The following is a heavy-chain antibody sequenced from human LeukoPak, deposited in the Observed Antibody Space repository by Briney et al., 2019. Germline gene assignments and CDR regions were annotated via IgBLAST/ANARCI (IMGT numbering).Heavy chain of an antibody. J-gene: IGHJ6*02. CDR1: GYTFTSYT. Sequence: GASVKVSCKASGYTFTSYTMHWVRQAPGQRLEWMGWINGVNGNTKYSQKFQGRVTITRDTSASTAYMELSSLRSEDTAVYYRASLNCSGGSCYYYYGMDVWGQGTTVTVSS. CDR3: ASLNCSGGSCYYYYGMDV. D-gene: IGHD2-15*01. V-gene: IGHV1-3*01. CDR2: INGVNGNT.